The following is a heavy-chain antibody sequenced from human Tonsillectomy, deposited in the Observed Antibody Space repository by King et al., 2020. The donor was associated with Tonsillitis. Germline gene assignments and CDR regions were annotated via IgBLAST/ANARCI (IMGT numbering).Heavy chain of an antibody. Sequence: QLQESGPGLVKPSETLSLSCTVSGGSITNYHWSWIRQPPGKGLEWIGYIYYSGSTNYNPSLKTRVAISIDRSKKHLSLRMSSVTAADTAMYYCARGDGYYSYWGQGTLVTVSS. CDR2: IYYSGST. CDR3: ARGDGYYSY. V-gene: IGHV4-59*01. D-gene: IGHD5-18*01. J-gene: IGHJ4*02. CDR1: GGSITNYH.